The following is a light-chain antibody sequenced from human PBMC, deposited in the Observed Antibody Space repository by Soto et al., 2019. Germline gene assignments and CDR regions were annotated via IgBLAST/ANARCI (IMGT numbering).Light chain of an antibody. CDR2: EVS. J-gene: IGLJ3*02. Sequence: QSALTQPASVSGSPGQSITISCTGTSSDVGGYKYVSWYQQHPGKAPKLKIYEVSNRPSGVSNRFSGSKSGNTASLTISGLQAEDEADYYCSSYTTTSTWVFGGGTKVTVL. CDR3: SSYTTTSTWV. CDR1: SSDVGGYKY. V-gene: IGLV2-14*01.